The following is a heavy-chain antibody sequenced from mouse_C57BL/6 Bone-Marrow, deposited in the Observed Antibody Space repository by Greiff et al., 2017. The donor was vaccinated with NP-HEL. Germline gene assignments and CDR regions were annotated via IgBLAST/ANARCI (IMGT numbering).Heavy chain of an antibody. D-gene: IGHD2-3*01. CDR3: ARWLLLWYFDV. V-gene: IGHV1-81*01. CDR2: IYPRSGNT. Sequence: QVQLQQSGAELARPGASVKLSCKASGYTFTSYGISWVKQRTGQGLEWNGEIYPRSGNTYYNEKFKGKATLTADKSSSTAYMELRSLTSEDSAVYFCARWLLLWYFDVWGTGTTVTVSS. CDR1: GYTFTSYG. J-gene: IGHJ1*03.